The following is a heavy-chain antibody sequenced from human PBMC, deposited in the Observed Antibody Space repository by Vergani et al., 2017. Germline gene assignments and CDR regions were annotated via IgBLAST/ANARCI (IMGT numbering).Heavy chain of an antibody. J-gene: IGHJ3*02. CDR3: ARVLAYCGGDCYSDAFDI. Sequence: QVQLQESGPGLVKPSETLSLTCTVSGGSISSYYWSWIRQPPGKGLEWIGYIYTSGSTYYNPSLKSRVTISVDTSKNQFSLKLSSVTAADTAVYYCARVLAYCGGDCYSDAFDIWGQGTMVTVSS. D-gene: IGHD2-21*01. CDR2: IYTSGST. V-gene: IGHV4-4*09. CDR1: GGSISSYY.